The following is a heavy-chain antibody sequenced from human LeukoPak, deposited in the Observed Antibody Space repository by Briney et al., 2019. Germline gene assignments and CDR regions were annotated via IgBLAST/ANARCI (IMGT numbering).Heavy chain of an antibody. D-gene: IGHD2-15*01. CDR3: ARSQSGVFDV. V-gene: IGHV3-23*01. Sequence: PGGSLRLSCAASGFTFSSYAMSWVRQAPGKGLEWVSAISGSGGSTYYADSVKGRFTISRDNAENTLYLRMNSLRPEDTALYYCARSQSGVFDVWGQGTMVIVSS. CDR1: GFTFSSYA. CDR2: ISGSGGST. J-gene: IGHJ3*01.